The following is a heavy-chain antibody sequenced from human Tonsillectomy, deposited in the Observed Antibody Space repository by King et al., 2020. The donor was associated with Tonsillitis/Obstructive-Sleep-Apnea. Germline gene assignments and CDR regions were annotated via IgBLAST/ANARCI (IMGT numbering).Heavy chain of an antibody. CDR2: ISSSSSYI. J-gene: IGHJ4*02. V-gene: IGHV3-21*01. D-gene: IGHD5-12*01. Sequence: VQLVESGGGLVKPGGSLRLSCAASGFTLSNYNMNWVRQAPGKGLEWVSTISSSSSYIYYADSVKGRFTISRDNAKNSLYLQVNSLRAEDTAVYYCAVDTALEGCSGYDLVDYGGQRALVTVSS. CDR1: GFTLSNYN. CDR3: AVDTALEGCSGYDLVDY.